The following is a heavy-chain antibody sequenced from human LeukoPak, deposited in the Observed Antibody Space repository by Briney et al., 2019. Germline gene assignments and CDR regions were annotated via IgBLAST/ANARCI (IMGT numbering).Heavy chain of an antibody. CDR3: ARARGYYYYMDV. J-gene: IGHJ6*03. CDR1: GASMSTGTNY. V-gene: IGHV4-39*07. CDR2: IFYDGST. Sequence: PSETLPLTCAVSGASMSTGTNYWGWVRQPPGQGPEWFGTIFYDGSTYCNPSLKSRVTISVDPSKNRFSLKLTSVTAADTAVYYCARARGYYYYMDVWGKGTTVTVSS. D-gene: IGHD3-10*01.